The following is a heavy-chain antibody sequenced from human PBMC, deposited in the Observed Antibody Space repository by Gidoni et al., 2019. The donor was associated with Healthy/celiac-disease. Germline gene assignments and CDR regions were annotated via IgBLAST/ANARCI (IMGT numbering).Heavy chain of an antibody. V-gene: IGHV3-21*01. Sequence: EVQLVESGGGLVKPGGSLRLSCAASGFTFSSYSMNWVRPAPGKGLGWVSSISSSSSYIYYADSVKGRFTISRDNAKNSLYLQMNSLRAEDTAVYYCARGKLIPYQLLYSGSHGGSSWYFDYWGQGTLVTVSS. CDR3: ARGKLIPYQLLYSGSHGGSSWYFDY. CDR2: ISSSSSYI. D-gene: IGHD2-2*02. J-gene: IGHJ4*02. CDR1: GFTFSSYS.